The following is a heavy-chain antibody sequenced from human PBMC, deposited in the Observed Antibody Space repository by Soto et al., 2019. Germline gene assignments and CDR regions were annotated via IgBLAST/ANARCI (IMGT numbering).Heavy chain of an antibody. CDR1: GGSISSFNYF. V-gene: IGHV4-39*01. CDR2: LYYSGNT. J-gene: IGHJ5*02. CDR3: ARGGGSTFNWFEP. Sequence: QLQLQESGPGLVKPSETLSLTCTVSGGSISSFNYFWGWIRQPPGKGLEWIGSLYYSGNTYYNPSLQSRVTIAVNTSKKQCTLTLRSVTPADTAGDYCARGGGSTFNWFEPWGQGTLVTVSP. D-gene: IGHD2-15*01.